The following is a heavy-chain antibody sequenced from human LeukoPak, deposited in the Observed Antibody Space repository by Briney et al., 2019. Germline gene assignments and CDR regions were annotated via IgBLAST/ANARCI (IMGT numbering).Heavy chain of an antibody. J-gene: IGHJ4*02. V-gene: IGHV4-59*12. CDR3: ARDSPGSYFDY. CDR1: GGSISSYY. Sequence: SETLSLTCTVSGGSISSYYWSWIRQPPGKGLEWIGYIHYSGSTNYNPSLDSRVTISLDTSKNQFSLRLSSVTAADTAVYYCARDSPGSYFDYWGQGTLVTVSS. CDR2: IHYSGST.